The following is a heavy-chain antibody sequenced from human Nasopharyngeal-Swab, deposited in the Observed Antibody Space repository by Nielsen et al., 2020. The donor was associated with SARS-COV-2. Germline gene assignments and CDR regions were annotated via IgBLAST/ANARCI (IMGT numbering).Heavy chain of an antibody. J-gene: IGHJ4*02. CDR3: ARSPYYDFWSGYYSYFDY. Sequence: GESLKISCAASGFTFSSHSMNWVRQAPGKGLEWVSSISSSSSYIYYADSVKGRFTISRDNAKNSLYLQMNSLRAEDTAIYYCARSPYYDFWSGYYSYFDYWGQGTLVTVSS. V-gene: IGHV3-21*01. CDR2: ISSSSSYI. CDR1: GFTFSSHS. D-gene: IGHD3-3*01.